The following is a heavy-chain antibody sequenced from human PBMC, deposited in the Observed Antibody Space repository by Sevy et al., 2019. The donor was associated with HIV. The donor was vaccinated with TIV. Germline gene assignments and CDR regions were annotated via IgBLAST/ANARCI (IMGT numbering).Heavy chain of an antibody. Sequence: GGSLRLSCAASGFTFSSYWMHWVRQAPGKGLVWVSRINSDGSSTCYADSVKGRFTISRDKAKNTLYLQMNSLRAEDTAMYYCARDSRNYDFWSGYYYYYYDGMDVWGQGTTVTVSS. CDR2: INSDGSST. CDR3: ARDSRNYDFWSGYYYYYYDGMDV. V-gene: IGHV3-74*01. D-gene: IGHD3-3*01. J-gene: IGHJ6*02. CDR1: GFTFSSYW.